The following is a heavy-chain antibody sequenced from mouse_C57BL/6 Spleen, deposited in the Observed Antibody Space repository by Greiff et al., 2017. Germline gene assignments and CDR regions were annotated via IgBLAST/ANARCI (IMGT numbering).Heavy chain of an antibody. D-gene: IGHD2-4*01. Sequence: VKLMESGPGLVQPSQSLSITCTVSGFSLTSYGVHWVRQSPGKGLEWLGVIWRGGSTDYNAAFMFRLSITKDNSKSQVFFKMKSLQADDTAIYYCAKKGDYDAFDYWGQGTTLTVSS. CDR3: AKKGDYDAFDY. CDR2: IWRGGST. CDR1: GFSLTSYG. J-gene: IGHJ2*01. V-gene: IGHV2-5*01.